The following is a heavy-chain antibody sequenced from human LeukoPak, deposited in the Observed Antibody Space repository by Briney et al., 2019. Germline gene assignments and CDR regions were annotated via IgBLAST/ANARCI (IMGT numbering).Heavy chain of an antibody. Sequence: SETLSLTCTVSGGSISSYYWSWIRQPPGKGLEWIGYIHYSGSAYYNPSLKSRVTMSVDTSKNHFSLKLSSVNAADTAIYYCARTYCSRGTCSGGFDFWGQGTLVTVSS. D-gene: IGHD2-15*01. V-gene: IGHV4-59*06. CDR3: ARTYCSRGTCSGGFDF. J-gene: IGHJ4*02. CDR2: IHYSGSA. CDR1: GGSISSYY.